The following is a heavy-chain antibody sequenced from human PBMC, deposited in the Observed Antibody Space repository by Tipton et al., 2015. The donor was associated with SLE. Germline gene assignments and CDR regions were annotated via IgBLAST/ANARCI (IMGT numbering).Heavy chain of an antibody. Sequence: QLVQSGAEVKKTGSSVKVSCKASGYTFTYRYLHWVRQATGQGLEWMGWMNPNNAYTDFAQKFQGRLTMTRNTSISTAFMELTSLRSEDTALYYCVRGADDAFDIWGQGTMVTVSS. J-gene: IGHJ3*02. CDR1: GYTFTYRY. CDR2: MNPNNAYT. CDR3: VRGADDAFDI. V-gene: IGHV1-8*02.